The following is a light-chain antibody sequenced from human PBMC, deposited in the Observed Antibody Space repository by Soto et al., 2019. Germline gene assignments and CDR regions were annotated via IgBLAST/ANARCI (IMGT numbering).Light chain of an antibody. CDR2: DAS. Sequence: DIQMTQSPSSLSASVGDRVTITCQASQGINHYLNWYQRRAGKAPKLLIYDASNLDAGVPSRFRGRGYGTYFIFTITSLQPEDVGTYYCQNYDDLLLTFGGGTKVEI. J-gene: IGKJ4*01. CDR3: QNYDDLLLT. V-gene: IGKV1-33*01. CDR1: QGINHY.